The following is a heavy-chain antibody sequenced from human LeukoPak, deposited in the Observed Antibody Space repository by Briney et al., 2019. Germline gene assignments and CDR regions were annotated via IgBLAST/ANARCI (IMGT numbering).Heavy chain of an antibody. Sequence: PSETLSLTCTVSGDSISSYYWSWIRQSPGKRLEWIGYIYYSGSTNFNPSLKNRVTILVDTSKNQFSLKLSSVTAADTAVYYCAKGYCRGGSCSAYSFDYWGQGTLVTVSS. CDR1: GDSISSYY. CDR3: AKGYCRGGSCSAYSFDY. CDR2: IYYSGST. D-gene: IGHD2-15*01. V-gene: IGHV4-59*01. J-gene: IGHJ4*02.